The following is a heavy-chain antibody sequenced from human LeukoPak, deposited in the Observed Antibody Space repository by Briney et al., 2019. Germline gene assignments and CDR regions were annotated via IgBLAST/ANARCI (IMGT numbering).Heavy chain of an antibody. D-gene: IGHD1-26*01. J-gene: IGHJ6*03. CDR2: IYSGGST. CDR1: GFTVSSNY. CDR3: ARGAGPDYYYYYMDV. V-gene: IGHV3-53*01. Sequence: HPGGSLRLSCATSGFTVSSNYMSWVRQAPGKGLEWVSVIYSGGSTYYADSVKGRFTISRDNLKNTLYLQMNSLRGEDTAVYYCARGAGPDYYYYYMDVWGKGTTVTISS.